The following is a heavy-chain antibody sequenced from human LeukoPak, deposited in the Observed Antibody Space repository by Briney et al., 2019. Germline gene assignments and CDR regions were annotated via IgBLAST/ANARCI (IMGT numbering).Heavy chain of an antibody. D-gene: IGHD3-22*01. CDR3: ARGGDYDSSGYHPFDY. J-gene: IGHJ4*02. CDR1: GYTLTELS. Sequence: ASVKVSCKVSGYTLTELSMHWVRQAPGKGLEWMGGFDPEDGETIYAQKFQGRVTMTEDTSTDTAYMELSSLRSEDTAVYYCARGGDYDSSGYHPFDYWGQGTLVTVSS. CDR2: FDPEDGET. V-gene: IGHV1-24*01.